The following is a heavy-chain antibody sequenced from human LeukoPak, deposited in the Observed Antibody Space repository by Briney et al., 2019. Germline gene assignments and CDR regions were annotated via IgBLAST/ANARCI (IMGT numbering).Heavy chain of an antibody. CDR1: GFTFSTYG. J-gene: IGHJ6*03. CDR2: ISGNGANT. CDR3: ARAFTTESQYHYYRDV. Sequence: GGSLRLSCAASGFTFSTYGMSWVRQAPGKGLEWVSTISGNGANTFYADSVKGRFTISRDNSKNTLFLQMNSLRAEDTAVYYCARAFTTESQYHYYRDVGAGGTTVTVSS. D-gene: IGHD3-22*01. V-gene: IGHV3-23*01.